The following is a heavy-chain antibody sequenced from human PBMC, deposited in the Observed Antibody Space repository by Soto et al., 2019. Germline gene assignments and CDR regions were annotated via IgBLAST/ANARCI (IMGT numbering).Heavy chain of an antibody. V-gene: IGHV4-4*07. CDR3: ARGMTPPGAPAWYYFDS. CDR2: FSLSGTT. Sequence: QVQLQESGPGLMKPSETLSLTCTVSGASITSSSYWSWIRQPAGEGLEWIGRFSLSGTTNYNPSLKSRVTKSADVSKDQFSLRLTSVTAADTALYYCARGMTPPGAPAWYYFDSWGQGTLVTVSS. D-gene: IGHD2-8*02. J-gene: IGHJ4*02. CDR1: GASITSSSY.